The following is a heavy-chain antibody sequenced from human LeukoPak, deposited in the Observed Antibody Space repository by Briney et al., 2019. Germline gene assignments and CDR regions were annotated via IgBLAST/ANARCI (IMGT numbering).Heavy chain of an antibody. Sequence: PSETLSLTCTVSGGSISSYYWSWIRQPAGKGLEWIGRIYTSGSTNYNPSLKSRVTMSVDTSKNQFPLKLSSVAAADTAVYYCATTMVRGASYYYGMDVWGQGTTVTVSS. V-gene: IGHV4-4*07. D-gene: IGHD3-10*01. CDR2: IYTSGST. CDR3: ATTMVRGASYYYGMDV. CDR1: GGSISSYY. J-gene: IGHJ6*02.